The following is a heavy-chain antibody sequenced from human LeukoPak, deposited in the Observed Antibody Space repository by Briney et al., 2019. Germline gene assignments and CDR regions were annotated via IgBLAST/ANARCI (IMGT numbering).Heavy chain of an antibody. CDR1: GFTFSSYA. V-gene: IGHV3-30*04. D-gene: IGHD4-17*01. CDR2: ISYHGRDK. Sequence: GGSLRLSCAASGFTFSSYAMHWVRQAPGKGLEWVAVISYHGRDKYYADSVKDRPTISRDNSKNTLYLQMNSLRAEDTAVYYCARSAGDPHAFDIWGQGTMVTVSS. CDR3: ARSAGDPHAFDI. J-gene: IGHJ3*02.